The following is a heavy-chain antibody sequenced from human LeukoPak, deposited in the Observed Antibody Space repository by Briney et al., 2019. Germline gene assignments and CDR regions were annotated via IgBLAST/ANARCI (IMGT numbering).Heavy chain of an antibody. Sequence: SETLSLTCTVSGGSISSSSYYWGWIRQPPGKGLEWIGSIYYSGSTYYNPSLKSRVTISVDTSKNQFSLKLSSVTAADTAVYYCARVRVNHFGSGSFDMNWGQGALVTVSS. CDR2: IYYSGST. CDR3: ARVRVNHFGSGSFDMN. J-gene: IGHJ4*02. V-gene: IGHV4-39*01. D-gene: IGHD3-10*01. CDR1: GGSISSSSYY.